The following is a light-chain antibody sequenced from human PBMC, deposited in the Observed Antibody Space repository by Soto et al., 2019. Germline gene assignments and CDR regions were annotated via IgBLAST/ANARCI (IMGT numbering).Light chain of an antibody. CDR3: SSYTSCNTGV. V-gene: IGLV2-14*03. Sequence: QSVLTQPASVSGSPGQSITISCTGSSSDVGGYNYVSWYQQHPGKAPKLMIYDVSNRPSRVSNRFSSSKSGNTASLTTSELQAEDVADYHCSSYTSCNTGVFGTGP. CDR1: SSDVGGYNY. CDR2: DVS. J-gene: IGLJ1*01.